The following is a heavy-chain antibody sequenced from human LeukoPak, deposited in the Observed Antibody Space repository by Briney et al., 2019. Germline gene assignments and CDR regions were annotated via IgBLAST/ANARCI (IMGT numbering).Heavy chain of an antibody. CDR3: ARESDGSGSYDY. Sequence: ASVKVSCKASGYTFTSYGISWVRQAPGQGLEWMGWINPNSGGTNYAQKFQGRVTMTRDTSISTAYMELSRLRSDDTAVYYCARESDGSGSYDYWGQGTLVTVSS. CDR2: INPNSGGT. J-gene: IGHJ4*02. D-gene: IGHD3-10*01. CDR1: GYTFTSYG. V-gene: IGHV1-2*02.